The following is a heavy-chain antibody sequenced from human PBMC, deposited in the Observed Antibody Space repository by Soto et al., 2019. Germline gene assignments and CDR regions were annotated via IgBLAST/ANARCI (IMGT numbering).Heavy chain of an antibody. CDR1: GFTFSGYG. CDR2: ISNDALNK. CDR3: ARRRRDYYYYYGMDV. Sequence: QVQLVESGGGVAQPGRSLRLSCAASGFTFSGYGMHWVLQAPGKGLGWVAVISNDALNKYYADSVKGRFAISRDDSRNTQYLQMLSLLAEATAVYYCARRRRDYYYYYGMDVWGQGTTVTVSS. V-gene: IGHV3-30*03. J-gene: IGHJ6*02.